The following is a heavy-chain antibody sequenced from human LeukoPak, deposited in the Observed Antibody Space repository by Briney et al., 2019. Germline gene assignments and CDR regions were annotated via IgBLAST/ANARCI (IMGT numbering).Heavy chain of an antibody. CDR2: ISYDGSKE. CDR3: ARKYTTNYYSIDY. D-gene: IGHD2-2*01. Sequence: PGGSLRLSCAASGFTFNKYDMHWVRQAPGKGLDWVTFISYDGSKEHYADSVKGRFTISRDNSNQTVYLQMNSLKTEDTALYFCARKYTTNYYSIDYWGQGTLVTVSS. J-gene: IGHJ4*02. V-gene: IGHV3-30*04. CDR1: GFTFNKYD.